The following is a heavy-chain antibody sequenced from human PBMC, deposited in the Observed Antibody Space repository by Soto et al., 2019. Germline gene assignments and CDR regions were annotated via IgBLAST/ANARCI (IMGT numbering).Heavy chain of an antibody. CDR1: GYNFTTFW. V-gene: IGHV5-10-1*01. D-gene: IGHD3-3*02. J-gene: IGHJ6*02. Sequence: PGESLKISCKASGYNFTTFWISWMRQVPGKGLEWMGRIDPSDSYSNYSPSVQGHITIPADKSINTAYLHFSNLKASDTAVYYCARHFPLPTDLQFYYYYYYGVDVWGHGTAVTVSS. CDR3: ARHFPLPTDLQFYYYYYYGVDV. CDR2: IDPSDSYS.